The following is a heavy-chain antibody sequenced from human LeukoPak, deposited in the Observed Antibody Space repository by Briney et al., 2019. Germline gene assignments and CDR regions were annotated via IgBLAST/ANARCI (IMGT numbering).Heavy chain of an antibody. CDR1: GFTFNNAW. D-gene: IGHD1-20*01. CDR2: IKSKTDGGTT. J-gene: IGHJ4*02. CDR3: TTDITGTWGYFDY. V-gene: IGHV3-15*01. Sequence: GGSLRLSCAASGFTFNNAWMSWVRQAPGKGLEWVGRIKSKTDGGTTDYAAPVKGRFTISRDDSKNTLYLQMNSLKTEDTAVYYCTTDITGTWGYFDYWGQGTLVTVSS.